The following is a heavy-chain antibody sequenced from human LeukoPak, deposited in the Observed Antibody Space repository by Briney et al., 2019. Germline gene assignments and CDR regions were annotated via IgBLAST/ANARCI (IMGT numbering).Heavy chain of an antibody. CDR1: GGSFSGYY. D-gene: IGHD6-6*01. Sequence: SETLSLTCAVYGGSFSGYYWSWIRQPPGKGLEWIGEINHSGSTNYNPSLKSRVTISVDTSKNQFSLKLSSVTAADTAVYYCARRYSSSSFDYWGQGTLVTVSS. CDR3: ARRYSSSSFDY. J-gene: IGHJ4*02. CDR2: INHSGST. V-gene: IGHV4-34*01.